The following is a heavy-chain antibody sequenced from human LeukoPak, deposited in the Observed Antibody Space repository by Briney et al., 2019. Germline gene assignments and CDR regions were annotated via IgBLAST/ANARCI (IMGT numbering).Heavy chain of an antibody. D-gene: IGHD6-13*01. J-gene: IGHJ3*02. CDR1: GYTFTGYY. V-gene: IGHV1-2*02. CDR3: ARGAFFQSGYSSSWNPFGAFDI. Sequence: ASVKVSCKASGYTFTGYYMHWVRQAPGQGLEWKGWINPNSGGTNYAQKFQGRVTMTRDTSISTAYMELSRLRSDDTAVYYCARGAFFQSGYSSSWNPFGAFDIWGQGTMVTVSS. CDR2: INPNSGGT.